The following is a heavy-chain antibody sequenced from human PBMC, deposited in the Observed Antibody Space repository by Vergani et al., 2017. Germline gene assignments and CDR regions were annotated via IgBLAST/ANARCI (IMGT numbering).Heavy chain of an antibody. CDR1: GGSFSGYY. Sequence: QVQLQQWGAGLLKPSETLSLTCAVYGGSFSGYYWSWIRQPPGKGLEWIGEINHSGSTNYNPSLKSRVTISVDTSKNQFSLKLSSVTAADTAVYYCAREVGPGLAAYWGQGTLVTVSS. J-gene: IGHJ4*02. CDR2: INHSGST. CDR3: AREVGPGLAAY. D-gene: IGHD6-13*01. V-gene: IGHV4-34*01.